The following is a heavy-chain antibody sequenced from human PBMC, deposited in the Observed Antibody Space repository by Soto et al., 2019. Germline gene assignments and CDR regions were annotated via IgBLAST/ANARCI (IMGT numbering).Heavy chain of an antibody. CDR1: GFSLSTSGVG. J-gene: IGHJ6*02. CDR3: AHSRGAAPYYYYYGMDV. Sequence: QITLKESGPTLVKPTQTLTLTCSFSGFSLSTSGVGVGWIRQPPGKALEWLALIYWDDGKRYSPSLKSRLTIAKDTSKNQVVLTVTNMDPVDTATYYCAHSRGAAPYYYYYGMDVWGQGTTVTVSS. V-gene: IGHV2-5*02. D-gene: IGHD3-10*01. CDR2: IYWDDGK.